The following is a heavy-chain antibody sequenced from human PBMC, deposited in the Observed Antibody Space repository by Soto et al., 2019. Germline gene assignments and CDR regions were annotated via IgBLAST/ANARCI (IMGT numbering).Heavy chain of an antibody. CDR1: GGTFSSYA. V-gene: IGHV1-69*13. CDR3: AREGGRGYYYGMDV. Sequence: GASVKVSCKASGGTFSSYAISWVRQAPGQGLEWMGGIIPIFGTANYAQKFQGRVTITADESTSTAYMELSSLRSEDTAVYYCAREGGRGYYYGMDVWGQGTTVTVSS. D-gene: IGHD2-15*01. J-gene: IGHJ6*02. CDR2: IIPIFGTA.